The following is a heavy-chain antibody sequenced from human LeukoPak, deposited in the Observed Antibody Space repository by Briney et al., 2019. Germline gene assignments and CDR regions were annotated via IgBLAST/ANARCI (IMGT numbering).Heavy chain of an antibody. CDR3: AGDVWSGYLDY. CDR1: GGTFSSYA. D-gene: IGHD3-3*01. Sequence: SVKVSCKASGGTFSSYAISWVRQAPGQGLEWMGGIIPIFGTANYAQKFQGRVTITTDESTSTAYLELSSLRSEDTAVYYCAGDVWSGYLDYWGQGTLVTVSS. CDR2: IIPIFGTA. V-gene: IGHV1-69*05. J-gene: IGHJ4*02.